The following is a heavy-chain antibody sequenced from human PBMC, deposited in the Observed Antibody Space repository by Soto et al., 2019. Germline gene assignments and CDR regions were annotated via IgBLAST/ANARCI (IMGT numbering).Heavy chain of an antibody. CDR1: GVPFTSYA. J-gene: IGHJ5*02. CDR2: ISHDGNKK. Sequence: RLSCAGSGVPFTSYAIHWVRQAPGKGLEWVAVISHDGNKKGYADSVKGRFTISRDNAKKTLYLQMTRLRDGDTAVDYCAIFRASYSYDTNGRDNRCDPWGRGTLVT. D-gene: IGHD3-22*01. CDR3: AIFRASYSYDTNGRDNRCDP. V-gene: IGHV3-30-3*01.